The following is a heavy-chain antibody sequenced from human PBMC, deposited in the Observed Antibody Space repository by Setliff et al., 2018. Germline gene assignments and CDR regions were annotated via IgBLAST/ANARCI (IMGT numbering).Heavy chain of an antibody. CDR2: IRQDGNEI. J-gene: IGHJ4*02. V-gene: IGHV3-7*01. D-gene: IGHD2-21*01. CDR1: ALTFSRYW. Sequence: GGSLRLSCAASALTFSRYWMKWVRQAPGKGLEWVADIRQDGNEIYYVDSVRGRFTISRDTAKKSVYLQMNSLRADDTGVYYCASGDWFYFDCWGQGTLVTVSS. CDR3: ASGDWFYFDC.